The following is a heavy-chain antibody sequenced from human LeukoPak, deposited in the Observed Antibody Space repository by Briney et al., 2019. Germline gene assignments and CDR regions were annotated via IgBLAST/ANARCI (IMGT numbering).Heavy chain of an antibody. D-gene: IGHD3-16*02. Sequence: PSETLSLTCAVYGGSFSGYYWSWIRQPAGKGLEWIGRIYTSGSTNYNPSLKSRVTMSVDTSKNQFSLKLSSVTAADTAVYYCARDYRSRWAFDIWGQGTMVTVSS. CDR3: ARDYRSRWAFDI. J-gene: IGHJ3*02. V-gene: IGHV4-4*07. CDR2: IYTSGST. CDR1: GGSFSGYY.